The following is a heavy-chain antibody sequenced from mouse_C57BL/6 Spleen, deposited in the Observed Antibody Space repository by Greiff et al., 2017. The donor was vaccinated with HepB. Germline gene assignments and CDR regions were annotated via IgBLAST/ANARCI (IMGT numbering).Heavy chain of an antibody. J-gene: IGHJ4*01. D-gene: IGHD4-1*01. V-gene: IGHV1-64*01. CDR1: GYTFTSYW. CDR2: IHPNSGST. CDR3: ANWAGYAMDY. Sequence: QVQLQQPGAELVKPGASVKLSCKASGYTFTSYWMHWVKQRPGQGLEWIGMIHPNSGSTNYNEKFKSNATMTVDKSSSTAYMQLSSLTSEDSAVYYCANWAGYAMDYWGQGTSVTVSS.